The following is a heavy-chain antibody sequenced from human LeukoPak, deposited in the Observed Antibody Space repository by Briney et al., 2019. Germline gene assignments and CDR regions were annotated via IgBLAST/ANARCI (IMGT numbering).Heavy chain of an antibody. CDR2: MYYSGNT. J-gene: IGHJ4*02. D-gene: IGHD2-15*01. V-gene: IGHV4-39*01. CDR3: VRQRGVGSWSFDY. Sequence: SETLSLTCTVSGGSITSRDYYWAWIRQPPGKGLDWIGSMYYSGNTHYNPSLQSRVTVSVDTSKNQFSLKLTSVTAADTAVYYCVRQRGVGSWSFDYWGQGNLVTVSS. CDR1: GGSITSRDYY.